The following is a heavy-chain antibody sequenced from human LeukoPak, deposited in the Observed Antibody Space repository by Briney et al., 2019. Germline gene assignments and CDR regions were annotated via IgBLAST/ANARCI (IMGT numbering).Heavy chain of an antibody. CDR3: ARAGYSSSYDRRYYYYMDV. V-gene: IGHV4-61*02. CDR1: GGSISSGSYY. CDR2: IYTSGST. D-gene: IGHD6-13*01. Sequence: PSETLPLTCTVSGGSISSGSYYWSWIRQPAGKGLEWIGRIYTSGSTNYNPSLKSRVTISVDTSKNQFSLKLSSVTAADTAVYYCARAGYSSSYDRRYYYYMDVWGKGTTVAVSS. J-gene: IGHJ6*03.